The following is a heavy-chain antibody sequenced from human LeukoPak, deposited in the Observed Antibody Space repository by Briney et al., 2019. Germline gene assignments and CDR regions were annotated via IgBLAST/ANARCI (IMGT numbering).Heavy chain of an antibody. CDR3: ARLTEYSSGWYCAFDI. V-gene: IGHV4-59*12. CDR2: IYYSGST. J-gene: IGHJ3*02. CDR1: GGSISSYY. D-gene: IGHD6-19*01. Sequence: SETLSLTCTVSGGSISSYYWTWIRQPPGKGLEWIGYIYYSGSTNYNPSLKSRVTISVDTSKNQFSLKLSSVTAADTAVYYCARLTEYSSGWYCAFDIWGQGTMVTVSS.